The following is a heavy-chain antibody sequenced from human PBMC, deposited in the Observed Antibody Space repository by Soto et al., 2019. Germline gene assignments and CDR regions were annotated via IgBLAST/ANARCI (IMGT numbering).Heavy chain of an antibody. CDR1: GYTFTSYS. J-gene: IGHJ4*02. D-gene: IGHD2-15*01. CDR2: INAGNGNT. CDR3: ARDECRGGSCYTSPFDY. V-gene: IGHV1-3*01. Sequence: ASVKVSCKASGYTFTSYSMHWVRQAPGQRLEWMGWINAGNGNTKYSQKFQDRVTITRDTSASTAYMELSSLRSEDTAVYYCARDECRGGSCYTSPFDYWGQGTRVTVSS.